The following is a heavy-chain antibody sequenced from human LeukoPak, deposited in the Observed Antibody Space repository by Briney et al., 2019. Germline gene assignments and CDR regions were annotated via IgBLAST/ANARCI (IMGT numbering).Heavy chain of an antibody. D-gene: IGHD3-10*01. J-gene: IGHJ6*03. CDR2: IRYDGSNK. CDR3: AKDQDYNSYYYYMDV. V-gene: IGHV3-30*02. Sequence: VGSLRLSCAASGFTFSNYGMHWVRQAPGKGLEWVAFIRYDGSNKYYADSVKGRFTISRDNSKNTLYLQMNSLRAEDTAVYYCAKDQDYNSYYYYMDVWGKGTTVTVSS. CDR1: GFTFSNYG.